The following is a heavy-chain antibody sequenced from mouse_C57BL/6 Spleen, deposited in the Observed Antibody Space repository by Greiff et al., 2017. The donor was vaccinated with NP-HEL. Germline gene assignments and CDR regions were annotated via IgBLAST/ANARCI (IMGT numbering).Heavy chain of an antibody. CDR3: ARAGSSYWYFDV. D-gene: IGHD1-1*01. CDR2: IDPANGNT. CDR1: GFNFKNTY. J-gene: IGHJ1*03. Sequence: EVQLQQSVAELVRPGASVKLSCTASGFNFKNTYMHWVKQRPEQGLEWIGRIDPANGNTKYAPKFQGKATITADTSSNTAYLQLSSLTSEDTAIYYCARAGSSYWYFDVWGTGTTVTVSS. V-gene: IGHV14-3*01.